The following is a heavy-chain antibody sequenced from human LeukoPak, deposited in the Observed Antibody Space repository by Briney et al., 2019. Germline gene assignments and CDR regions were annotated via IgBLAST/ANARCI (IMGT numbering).Heavy chain of an antibody. CDR2: IKQDGSEK. J-gene: IGHJ4*02. V-gene: IGHV3-7*01. Sequence: PGGSLRLSCAASGFTFSSFWMTWVRQAPGKGLEWVANIKQDGSEKYYVDSVRGRFTISRDNATNSLYLQMSSLRAEDTAVYYCARDLNYFDYWGQGTLVTVSS. CDR1: GFTFSSFW. CDR3: ARDLNYFDY.